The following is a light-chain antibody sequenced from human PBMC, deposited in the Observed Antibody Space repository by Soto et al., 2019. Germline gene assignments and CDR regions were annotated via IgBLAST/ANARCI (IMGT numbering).Light chain of an antibody. CDR3: LQHNTYPYT. J-gene: IGKJ2*01. Sequence: DIQMTQSPSSLSASVGDRVTITCRASQAISNDLGWFQQKPGKAPKRLIWGASTLQSGVPSRFSGSGSGTEFTLTVSSLQPEDFATYYCLQHNTYPYTFGQGTKVEIK. CDR1: QAISND. CDR2: GAS. V-gene: IGKV1-17*01.